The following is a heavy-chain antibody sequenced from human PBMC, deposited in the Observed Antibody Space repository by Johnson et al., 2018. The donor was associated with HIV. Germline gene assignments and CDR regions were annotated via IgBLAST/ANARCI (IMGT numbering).Heavy chain of an antibody. V-gene: IGHV3-74*01. J-gene: IGHJ3*02. CDR1: GFSFSSYW. CDR2: INSDGTTT. CDR3: AKDGWKWELPNAFDI. D-gene: IGHD1-26*01. Sequence: EQLVESGGGLVQPGGSLRLSCAVSGFSFSSYWMHWVRQPPGKGLVWVSRINSDGTTTTYADSVKGRFTISRDNAKNTLYLQMNSLRAEDTAVYYCAKDGWKWELPNAFDIWGQGTMVTVSS.